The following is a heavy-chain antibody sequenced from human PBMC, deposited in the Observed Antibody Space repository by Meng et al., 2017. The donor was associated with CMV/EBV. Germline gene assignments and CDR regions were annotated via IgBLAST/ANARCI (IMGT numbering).Heavy chain of an antibody. Sequence: GSLRLSCTVSGGCISSYYWNWIRQPPGKGLEWIGYIYYSGSTDYNPSLKSRVTISVDTSKNQFSLKLSSVTAADTAVYYCARAYSSSCRVDYWGQGTLVTVSS. J-gene: IGHJ4*02. CDR1: GGCISSYY. CDR3: ARAYSSSCRVDY. V-gene: IGHV4-59*01. D-gene: IGHD6-6*01. CDR2: IYYSGST.